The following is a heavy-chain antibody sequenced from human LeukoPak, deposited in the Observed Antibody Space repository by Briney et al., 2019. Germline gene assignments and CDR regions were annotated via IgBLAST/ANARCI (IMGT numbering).Heavy chain of an antibody. D-gene: IGHD1/OR15-1a*01. J-gene: IGHJ4*02. V-gene: IGHV1-2*02. Sequence: ASVKVSCKASGYTFTGYYMHWVRQAPGQGLEWMGWINPNSGGTNYAQKFQGRVTMTRDTSISTAYMELSRLRSDDTALYYCARLRNGNRDFDYWGQGTLVTVSS. CDR2: INPNSGGT. CDR1: GYTFTGYY. CDR3: ARLRNGNRDFDY.